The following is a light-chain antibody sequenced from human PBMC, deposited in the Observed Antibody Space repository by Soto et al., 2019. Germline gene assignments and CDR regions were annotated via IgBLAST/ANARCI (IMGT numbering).Light chain of an antibody. Sequence: SALPQPASVSGSPGQSITISCTGTSSDVGGYNYVSWYQQHPGKAPKLMIYDVSSRPSGVSNRFSGSKSGNTASLTISGLQAEDEADYYCNSYTSSSTPYVFGTGTKVTVL. V-gene: IGLV2-14*01. CDR1: SSDVGGYNY. CDR2: DVS. CDR3: NSYTSSSTPYV. J-gene: IGLJ1*01.